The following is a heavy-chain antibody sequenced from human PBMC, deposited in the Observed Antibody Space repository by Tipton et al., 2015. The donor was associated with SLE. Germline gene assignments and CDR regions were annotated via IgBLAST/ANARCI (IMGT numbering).Heavy chain of an antibody. CDR3: VRERKYVVRFRELVAPDL. CDR1: GGSFSDYY. D-gene: IGHD1-26*01. Sequence: TLSLTCAVYGGSFSDYYWSWIRQTPGEGLEWIGEINHTGGNNYNPPLESRVTMSVDTSKNQFSLKLSSVTAADTAMYYCVRERKYVVRFRELVAPDLWGQGTAITVSS. CDR2: INHTGGN. V-gene: IGHV4-34*01. J-gene: IGHJ3*01.